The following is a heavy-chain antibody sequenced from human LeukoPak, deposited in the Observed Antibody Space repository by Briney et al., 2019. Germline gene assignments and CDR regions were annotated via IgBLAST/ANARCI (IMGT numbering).Heavy chain of an antibody. CDR1: GYTFTTYW. CDR3: ARRGGSGWYYFDY. J-gene: IGHJ4*02. CDR2: IYPGDSDT. Sequence: GESLEISCKASGYTFTTYWIGWVRQMPGKGLEWMGIIYPGDSDTRYSPSFQGQVTISADKSISTAYLQRSSLKASDTAMYYCARRGGSGWYYFDYWGQGTLVTVSS. D-gene: IGHD6-19*01. V-gene: IGHV5-51*01.